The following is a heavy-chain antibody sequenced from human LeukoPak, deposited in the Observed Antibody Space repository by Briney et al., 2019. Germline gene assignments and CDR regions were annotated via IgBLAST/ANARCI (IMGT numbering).Heavy chain of an antibody. J-gene: IGHJ4*02. V-gene: IGHV1-18*01. Sequence: ASVKVSCKAYGYTFTSYGISRVRQAPGQGLEWMGWIRAYNGNTNDAQKLQGRVTMTTDTSTSTAYMELRSLRSDDTAVYYCARDSSIAARPSVYWGQGTLVTVSS. CDR3: ARDSSIAARPSVY. CDR2: IRAYNGNT. D-gene: IGHD6-6*01. CDR1: GYTFTSYG.